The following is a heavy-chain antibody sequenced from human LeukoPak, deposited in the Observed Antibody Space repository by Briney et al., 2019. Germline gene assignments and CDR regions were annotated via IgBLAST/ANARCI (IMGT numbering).Heavy chain of an antibody. Sequence: SVKVSCKASGGTFSSYAISWVRQAPGQGLEGMGGIIPIFGTANYAQKFQGRVTITTDESTSTAYMELSSLRSEDTAVYYCARGERITIFGVVNWGQGTLVTVSS. CDR2: IIPIFGTA. CDR3: ARGERITIFGVVN. J-gene: IGHJ4*02. CDR1: GGTFSSYA. D-gene: IGHD3-3*01. V-gene: IGHV1-69*05.